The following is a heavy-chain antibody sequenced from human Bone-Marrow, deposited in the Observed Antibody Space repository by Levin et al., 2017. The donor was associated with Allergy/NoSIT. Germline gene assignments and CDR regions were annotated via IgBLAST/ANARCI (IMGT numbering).Heavy chain of an antibody. D-gene: IGHD2-8*02. CDR1: EGTFGTYG. Sequence: SVKVSCKTSEGTFGTYGITWVRQAPGQGLEWMGGIIPMFDKTNYARQFQGRVTLTADTSTGTGYMELSSLRAADTAVYYCARVLFDDTGAYPLFYGMNVWGQWTTVTVSS. CDR3: ARVLFDDTGAYPLFYGMNV. J-gene: IGHJ6*02. V-gene: IGHV1-69*06. CDR2: IIPMFDKT.